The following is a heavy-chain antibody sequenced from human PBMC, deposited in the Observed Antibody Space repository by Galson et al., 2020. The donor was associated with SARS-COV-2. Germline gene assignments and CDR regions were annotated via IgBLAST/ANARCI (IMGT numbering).Heavy chain of an antibody. CDR3: ARHATVGAAAFDY. Sequence: SETMSLTCNVSGGSISSSSYYWGWTRQPPGKGPEWIGSIYYSGSTYYNQSLKSRVTISVDTTKNQFSLKLSSVTAADTAVYYCARHATVGAAAFDYWGQGTLVTVSS. CDR1: GGSISSSSYY. V-gene: IGHV4-39*01. J-gene: IGHJ4*02. D-gene: IGHD2-15*01. CDR2: IYYSGST.